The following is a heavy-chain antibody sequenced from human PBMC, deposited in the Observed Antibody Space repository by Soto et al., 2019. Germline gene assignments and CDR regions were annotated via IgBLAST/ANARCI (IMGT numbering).Heavy chain of an antibody. D-gene: IGHD3-22*01. V-gene: IGHV1-2*04. Sequence: QVQLVQSGAEVKKPGASVKVSCKASGYTFTGYYMHWVRQAPGQGLEWMGWINPNSGGTNYAQKFQGWVTMTRDTSISTAYMELSRLRSDDTAVYYCSRESGSYDSNWFDPCGQGTLVTVSS. J-gene: IGHJ5*02. CDR2: INPNSGGT. CDR1: GYTFTGYY. CDR3: SRESGSYDSNWFDP.